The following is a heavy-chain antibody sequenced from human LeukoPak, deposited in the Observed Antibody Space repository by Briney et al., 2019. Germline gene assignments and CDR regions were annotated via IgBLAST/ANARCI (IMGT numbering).Heavy chain of an antibody. J-gene: IGHJ4*02. CDR3: ARDKIGSGNMDH. Sequence: GASVKVSCKASGYTFTAYYVHWVRQAPGQGLEWMGRINPDSGVTDYAQQFQGRVTMTRDTSIGTVYMEVNRLRFDDTAVYYCARDKIGSGNMDHWGQGSLVTVSS. CDR1: GYTFTAYY. V-gene: IGHV1-2*06. CDR2: INPDSGVT. D-gene: IGHD3-10*01.